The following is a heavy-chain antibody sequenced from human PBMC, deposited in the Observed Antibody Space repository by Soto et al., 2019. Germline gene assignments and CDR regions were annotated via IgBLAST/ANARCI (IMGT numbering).Heavy chain of an antibody. CDR1: GFTFSDAR. CDR2: IKSKTDGGTT. V-gene: IGHV3-15*01. D-gene: IGHD4-17*01. Sequence: EVQLVESGGGLVKPGEPLRLSCAASGFTFSDARMTWVRQAPGKGLEWVGRIKSKTDGGTTDYAAPVKGRFTISRDESKNTLYLQMNSLKTEDTAVYYCIGTNYGDYGAYWGQGTLVTVSS. J-gene: IGHJ4*02. CDR3: IGTNYGDYGAY.